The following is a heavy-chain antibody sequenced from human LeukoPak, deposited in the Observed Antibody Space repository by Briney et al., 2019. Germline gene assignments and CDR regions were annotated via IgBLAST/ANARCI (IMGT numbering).Heavy chain of an antibody. Sequence: ASVKVSCKASGYTFTGYYMHWVRQAPGQGLEWMGWINPNSGGTNYAQKFQGWVTMTRDTSISTAYMELSRLRSEDTAVYYCADQRGYSYGFDYWGQGTLVTVSS. D-gene: IGHD5-18*01. CDR3: ADQRGYSYGFDY. J-gene: IGHJ4*02. CDR1: GYTFTGYY. CDR2: INPNSGGT. V-gene: IGHV1-2*04.